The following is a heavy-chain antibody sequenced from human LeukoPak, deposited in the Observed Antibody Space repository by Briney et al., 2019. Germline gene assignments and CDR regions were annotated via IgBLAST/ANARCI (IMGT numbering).Heavy chain of an antibody. V-gene: IGHV7-4-1*02. CDR3: ARVVSVVTKGDAFDT. D-gene: IGHD3-22*01. Sequence: ASVKVSCKASGYTFTSYAMNWVRQAPGQGLEWMGWINTNTGNPTYAQGFTERFVFSLDTSVSTAYLQISSLKAEDTAVYYCARVVSVVTKGDAFDTWGQGTMVTVSS. CDR2: INTNTGNP. CDR1: GYTFTSYA. J-gene: IGHJ3*02.